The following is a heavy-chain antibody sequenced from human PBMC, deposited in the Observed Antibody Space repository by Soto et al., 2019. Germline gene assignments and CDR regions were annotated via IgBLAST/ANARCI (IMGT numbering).Heavy chain of an antibody. J-gene: IGHJ3*02. V-gene: IGHV3-30*18. CDR1: GFIFSSYG. CDR3: AKDLGYYDSSGSMERGAFAI. D-gene: IGHD3-22*01. CDR2: ISYDGSKK. Sequence: QVQLVESGGGVVQPGRSLRLSCAASGFIFSSYGMHWVRQAPGKGLEWVAVISYDGSKKYYVDSVKGRFTISRDNSKNPLYLQMNSLRAEDTAVYYCAKDLGYYDSSGSMERGAFAIWGQGTMVTVSS.